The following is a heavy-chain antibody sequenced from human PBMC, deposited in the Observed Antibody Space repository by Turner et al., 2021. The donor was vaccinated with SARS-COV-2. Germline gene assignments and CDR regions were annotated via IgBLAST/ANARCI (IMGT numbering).Heavy chain of an antibody. CDR3: ARVASYYFDGRLWVGPLDT. CDR2: IAAGADYT. V-gene: IGHV3-23*01. D-gene: IGHD3-9*01. CDR1: GFRFGDSI. Sequence: QLFESGGGLEESGEALRLSCVASGFRFGDSILSWVRQAPGKGLEFVSSIAAGADYTFYSDSVRGRFAVSRDNLKNTLYLEMNSLRVGDSALYYCARVASYYFDGRLWVGPLDTWGQGTLVSVS. J-gene: IGHJ5*01.